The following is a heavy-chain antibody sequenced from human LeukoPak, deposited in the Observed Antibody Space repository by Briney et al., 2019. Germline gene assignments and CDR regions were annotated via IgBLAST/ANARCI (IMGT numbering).Heavy chain of an antibody. J-gene: IGHJ4*02. CDR2: IYYNGST. V-gene: IGHV4-59*01. CDR1: GGSISRYY. CDR3: ASGSSGGNQYYFDY. Sequence: SETLSLTCTVSGGSISRYYWSWIRQPPGKGLEWIGYIYYNGSTNYTPSLKSRVTISVDTSKSQFSLKLSSVTAADTAVYYCASGSSGGNQYYFDYWGQGTLVTVSS. D-gene: IGHD6-19*01.